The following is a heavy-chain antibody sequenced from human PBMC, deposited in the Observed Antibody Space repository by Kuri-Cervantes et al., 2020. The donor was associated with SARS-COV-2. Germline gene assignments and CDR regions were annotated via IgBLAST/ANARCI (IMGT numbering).Heavy chain of an antibody. Sequence: GESLKISCAASGFTFSSYSMNWVRQAPGKGLEWVSSISSSSSYIYYADSVKGRFTISRDNAKNSLYLQMNSLRAEDTAVYYCARARTIAAHPENWIDPWGQGTLVTASS. CDR3: ARARTIAAHPENWIDP. V-gene: IGHV3-21*01. J-gene: IGHJ5*02. CDR1: GFTFSSYS. D-gene: IGHD6-6*01. CDR2: ISSSSSYI.